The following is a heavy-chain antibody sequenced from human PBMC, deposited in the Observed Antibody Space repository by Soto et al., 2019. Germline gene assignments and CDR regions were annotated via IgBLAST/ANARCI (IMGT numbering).Heavy chain of an antibody. CDR3: ARLPYSAYNRHFDY. J-gene: IGHJ4*02. Sequence: GGSLRLSCAASGFIFSHYYMGWIRQAPGKGLEWVSYINPTSGHINYADSVKGRFTISRDNARNSLYLKMNSLTADDTAMYYCARLPYSAYNRHFDYWGQGTLGTVSS. D-gene: IGHD4-4*01. CDR2: INPTSGHI. CDR1: GFIFSHYY. V-gene: IGHV3-11*06.